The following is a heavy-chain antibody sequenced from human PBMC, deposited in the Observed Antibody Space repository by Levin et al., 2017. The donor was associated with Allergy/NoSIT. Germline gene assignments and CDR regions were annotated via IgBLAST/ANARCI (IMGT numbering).Heavy chain of an antibody. CDR1: GYTFTTYD. V-gene: IGHV1-8*01. J-gene: IGHJ4*02. Sequence: ASVKVSCKASGYTFTTYDINWVRQATGQGLEWMGWMSPNSGNTGYAQMFQGRVSMTRNTSISTAYMELSSLRSEDTAVYYCARTRTYHDFGSTYRALDSWGQGTLVTVSS. CDR2: MSPNSGNT. CDR3: ARTRTYHDFGSTYRALDS. D-gene: IGHD3-3*01.